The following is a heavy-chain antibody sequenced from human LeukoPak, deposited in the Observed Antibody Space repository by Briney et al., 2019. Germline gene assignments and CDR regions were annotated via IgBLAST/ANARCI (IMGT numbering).Heavy chain of an antibody. V-gene: IGHV3-11*04. J-gene: IGHJ4*02. CDR3: ARADCSSTSCYELDY. D-gene: IGHD2-2*01. CDR1: GFTFSDYY. CDR2: ISSSDSTI. Sequence: GGSLRLSCAGSGFTFSDYYMSWIRQAPGKGLEWVSYISSSDSTIYYTDSVKGRFTISRDNAKNSLYLQMNSLRADDTAVYYCARADCSSTSCYELDYWGQRTLVTVSS.